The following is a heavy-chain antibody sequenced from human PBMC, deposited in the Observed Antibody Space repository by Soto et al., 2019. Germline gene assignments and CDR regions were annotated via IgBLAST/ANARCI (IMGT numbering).Heavy chain of an antibody. CDR2: TYYRSKWYN. J-gene: IGHJ6*02. CDR1: GDSVSSNSAA. V-gene: IGHV6-1*01. Sequence: SQTLSLTCAISGDSVSSNSAAWNWIRQSPSRGLEWLGRTYYRSKWYNDYAVSVKSRITINPDTSKNQFSLQLNSVTPEDTAVYYCARGGYIAARGYYYEGLDVWGQGATVTVSS. CDR3: ARGGYIAARGYYYEGLDV. D-gene: IGHD6-6*01.